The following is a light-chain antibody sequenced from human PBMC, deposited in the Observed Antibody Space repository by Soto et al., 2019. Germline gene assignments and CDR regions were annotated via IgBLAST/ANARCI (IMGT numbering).Light chain of an antibody. J-gene: IGLJ1*01. CDR3: AAWDDSLNGYV. CDR1: GCDVGDHDS. CDR2: DVT. V-gene: IGLV2-14*01. Sequence: QSALAQPASVSGSPGQSITISCTGTGCDVGDHDSVSWYQQHPGKAPKLLIYDVTNRPSGVSNRFSGSQSGNTASLNIAGLQAEDEADYYCAAWDDSLNGYVFGTGTKVTVL.